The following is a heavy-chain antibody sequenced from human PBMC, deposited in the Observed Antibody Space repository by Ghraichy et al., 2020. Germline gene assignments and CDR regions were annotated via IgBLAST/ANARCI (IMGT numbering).Heavy chain of an antibody. CDR3: AKDGALSSGWYQYYFDY. V-gene: IGHV3-9*01. Sequence: GGSLRLSCAASGFTFDDYAMHWVRQAPGKGLEWVSGISWNSGSIGYADSVKGRFTISRDNAKNSLYLQMNSLRAEDTALYYCAKDGALSSGWYQYYFDYWGQGTLVTVSS. CDR2: ISWNSGSI. D-gene: IGHD6-19*01. CDR1: GFTFDDYA. J-gene: IGHJ4*02.